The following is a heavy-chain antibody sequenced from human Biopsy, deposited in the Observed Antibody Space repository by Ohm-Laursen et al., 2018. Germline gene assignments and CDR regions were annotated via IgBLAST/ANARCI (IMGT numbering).Heavy chain of an antibody. J-gene: IGHJ5*02. CDR1: GGSIISYY. V-gene: IGHV4-59*07. Sequence: SDTLSLTCSVSGGSIISYYWTWIRQPPGEGLEWIGLVYNGGITNSNPSLKSRVPISKDTSKNQFSLQVNSVTAAVTAVYYCARTPRDSFWSGSYKRGLWFDPWGQGTLVIVSS. D-gene: IGHD3-3*01. CDR3: ARTPRDSFWSGSYKRGLWFDP. CDR2: VYNGGIT.